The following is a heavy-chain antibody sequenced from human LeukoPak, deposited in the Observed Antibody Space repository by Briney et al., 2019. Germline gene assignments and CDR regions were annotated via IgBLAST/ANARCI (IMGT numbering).Heavy chain of an antibody. CDR3: ARSSIAVAGYDY. CDR2: ISSSGSTI. J-gene: IGHJ4*02. V-gene: IGHV3-48*03. D-gene: IGHD6-19*01. CDR1: GFTFSSYE. Sequence: GGSLRLSCAASGFTFSSYEMNWVRQAPGKGLEWVSYISSSGSTIFYADSVKGRFTISRDNAKNSLFLQMNSLRAEDTAVYYCARSSIAVAGYDYWGQGTLVTVSS.